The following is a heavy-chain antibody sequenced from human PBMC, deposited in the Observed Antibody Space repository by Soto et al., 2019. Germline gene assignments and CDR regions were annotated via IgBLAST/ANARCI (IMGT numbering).Heavy chain of an antibody. D-gene: IGHD6-13*01. Sequence: ASVKVSCKASGGTFSSYAISWVRQAPGQGLEWMGGIIPIFGTANYAQKFQGRVTITADESTSTAYMELSSVTAADTAVYYCASGLAAAGADYFDYWGQGALVTVSS. J-gene: IGHJ4*02. CDR2: IIPIFGTA. CDR3: ASGLAAAGADYFDY. CDR1: GGTFSSYA. V-gene: IGHV1-69*13.